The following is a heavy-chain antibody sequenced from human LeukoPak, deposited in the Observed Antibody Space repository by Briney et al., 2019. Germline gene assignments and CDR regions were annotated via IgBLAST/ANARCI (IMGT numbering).Heavy chain of an antibody. D-gene: IGHD3-3*02. CDR1: GFTFSSYA. CDR2: ISGSSTTT. V-gene: IGHV3-23*01. J-gene: IGHJ4*01. Sequence: GGSLRLSCVASGFTFSSYAMSLVRQAPGKRLEVVTTISGSSTTTYYACSLKRLFTMSRNNSKNTLPLQMNMRRAEETAEYCCLKGHFDSFDYWGPGTVVTVSS. CDR3: LKGHFDSFDY.